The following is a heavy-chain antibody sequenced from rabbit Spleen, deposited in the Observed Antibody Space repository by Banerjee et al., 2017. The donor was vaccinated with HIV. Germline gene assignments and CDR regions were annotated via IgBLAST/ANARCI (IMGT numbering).Heavy chain of an antibody. D-gene: IGHD4-1*01. V-gene: IGHV1S45*01. J-gene: IGHJ4*01. CDR1: GFSFSGSYW. CDR3: ARRWGTNWGGAFNL. Sequence: QEQLVESGGDLVKPEGSLTLTCTASGFSFSGSYWICWVRQAPGKGPEWIACIYVVNGATHYANWAKGRFTVSKTSSTTATLQMTSLTAADTATYFCARRWGTNWGGAFNLWGPGTLVTVS. CDR2: IYVVNGAT.